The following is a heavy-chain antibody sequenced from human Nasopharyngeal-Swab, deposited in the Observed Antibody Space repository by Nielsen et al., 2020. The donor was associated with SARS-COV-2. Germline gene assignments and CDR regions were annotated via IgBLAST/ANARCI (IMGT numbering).Heavy chain of an antibody. V-gene: IGHV4-39*07. CDR1: GGSISSSSYY. D-gene: IGHD4-17*01. CDR2: INHSGST. CDR3: ASSQMTTVTTRTRAWGY. J-gene: IGHJ4*02. Sequence: SETLSLTCTVSGGSISSSSYYWGWIRQPPGKGLEWIGEINHSGSTNYNPSLKSRVTISVDTSKNQFSLKLSSVTAADTAVYYCASSQMTTVTTRTRAWGYWGQGTLVTVSS.